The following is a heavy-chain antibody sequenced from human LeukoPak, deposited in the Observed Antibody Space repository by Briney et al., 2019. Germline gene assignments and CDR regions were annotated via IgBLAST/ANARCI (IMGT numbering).Heavy chain of an antibody. CDR1: GFTFSSYA. CDR2: ISYDGSNK. J-gene: IGHJ4*02. V-gene: IGHV3-30-3*01. CDR3: AKDDTSSGWFSNFDY. D-gene: IGHD6-19*01. Sequence: GGSLRLSCAASGFTFSSYAMHWVRQAPGKGLEWVAVISYDGSNKYYADSVKGQFTISRDNSKNTLYLQMNSLRAEDTAVYYCAKDDTSSGWFSNFDYWGQGTLVTVSS.